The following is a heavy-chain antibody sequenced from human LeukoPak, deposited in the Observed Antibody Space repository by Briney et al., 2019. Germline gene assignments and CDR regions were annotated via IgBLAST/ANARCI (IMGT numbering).Heavy chain of an antibody. Sequence: ASVKVSCKASGYTFTSYGISWVRQAPGQGLEWMGWINPNSGGTNYAQKSQGRVTMTRDTSISTAYMELSRLRSDDTAVYYCARVYCSGGSCYFFFDYWGQGTLVTVSS. CDR1: GYTFTSYG. J-gene: IGHJ4*02. V-gene: IGHV1-2*02. CDR2: INPNSGGT. D-gene: IGHD2-15*01. CDR3: ARVYCSGGSCYFFFDY.